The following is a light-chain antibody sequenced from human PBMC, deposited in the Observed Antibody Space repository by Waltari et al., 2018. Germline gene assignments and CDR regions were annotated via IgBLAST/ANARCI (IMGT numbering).Light chain of an antibody. V-gene: IGKV1D-16*01. Sequence: DIQMTQSPSSVSASVGDRITITCRASQGLDTWLAWYQQKPGKAPKLLIYATSNLQSGVPSRFSGSGSGTDFTLTIGNLQPEDFATYYCQQYSSYNSFGQGTKLEI. CDR3: QQYSSYNS. J-gene: IGKJ2*03. CDR2: ATS. CDR1: QGLDTW.